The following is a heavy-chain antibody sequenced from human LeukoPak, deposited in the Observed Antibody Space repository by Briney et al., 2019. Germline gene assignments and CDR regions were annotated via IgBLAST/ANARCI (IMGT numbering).Heavy chain of an antibody. Sequence: HPGGSLRLSCAAPGFTFSSYWMSWVRQAPGKGLEWVANIKQDGSEKYYVDSVKGRFTISRDNAKNSLYLQMNSLRAEDTAVYYCARYSSGWYPDAHFDYWGQGTLVTVSS. V-gene: IGHV3-7*01. CDR3: ARYSSGWYPDAHFDY. CDR2: IKQDGSEK. CDR1: GFTFSSYW. J-gene: IGHJ4*02. D-gene: IGHD6-19*01.